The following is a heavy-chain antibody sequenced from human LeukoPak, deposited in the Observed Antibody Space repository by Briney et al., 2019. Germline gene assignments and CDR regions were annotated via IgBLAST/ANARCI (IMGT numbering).Heavy chain of an antibody. Sequence: GGSLGLSCAASGFTFSSYAMSWVRQAPGKGLEWVSAISGSGGSTYYADSVKGRFTISRDNSKNTLYLQMNSLRAEDTAVYYCAKGSGAGDYFDYWGQGTLVTVSS. V-gene: IGHV3-23*01. D-gene: IGHD3-10*01. CDR1: GFTFSSYA. J-gene: IGHJ4*02. CDR3: AKGSGAGDYFDY. CDR2: ISGSGGST.